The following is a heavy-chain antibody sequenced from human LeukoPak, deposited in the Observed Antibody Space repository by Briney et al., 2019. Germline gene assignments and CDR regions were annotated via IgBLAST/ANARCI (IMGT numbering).Heavy chain of an antibody. CDR1: XXXXSXXA. CDR2: ISGSGGST. D-gene: IGHD3-10*01. J-gene: IGHJ4*02. Sequence: GGSLRLXXXXXXXXXSXXAMSWVRQAPGKGLEWVSAISGSGGSTYYADSVKGRFTISRDNSKNTLYLQMNSLRAEDTAVYYCAKDKSYYYDSGSYGLDYWGQGTLVTVSS. V-gene: IGHV3-23*01. CDR3: AKDKSYYYDSGSYGLDY.